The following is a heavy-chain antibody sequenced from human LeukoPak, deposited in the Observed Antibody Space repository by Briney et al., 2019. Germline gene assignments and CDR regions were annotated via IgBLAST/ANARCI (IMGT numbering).Heavy chain of an antibody. J-gene: IGHJ5*02. V-gene: IGHV4-30-4*01. Sequence: PSETLSLNCTVAGGSISSGDYYWRWIRQPPGKGLEWIGYIYYSGSTYYNPSLKSRVTISVDTSKNQFSLKLSSVTAADTAVYYCARFYMVRGVMGRGPPDWFDPWGQGTLVTVSS. CDR1: GGSISSGDYY. CDR3: ARFYMVRGVMGRGPPDWFDP. D-gene: IGHD3-10*01. CDR2: IYYSGST.